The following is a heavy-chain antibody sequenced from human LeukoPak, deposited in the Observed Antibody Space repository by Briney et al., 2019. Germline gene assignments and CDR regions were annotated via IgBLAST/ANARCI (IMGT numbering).Heavy chain of an antibody. Sequence: ASVKVFCKASGYTFTSYGISWVRQAPGQGLEWMGWISAYNGNTNYAQKLQGRVTMTTDTFTSTAYMELRSLRSDDTAVYYCARDYCSSTSCYDWFDPWGQGTLVTVSS. J-gene: IGHJ5*02. CDR2: ISAYNGNT. CDR1: GYTFTSYG. CDR3: ARDYCSSTSCYDWFDP. D-gene: IGHD2-2*01. V-gene: IGHV1-18*04.